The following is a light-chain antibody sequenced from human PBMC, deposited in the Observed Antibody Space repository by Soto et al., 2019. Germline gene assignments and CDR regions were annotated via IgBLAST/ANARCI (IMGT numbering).Light chain of an antibody. CDR1: QSVSNNY. V-gene: IGKV3-20*01. CDR2: GAS. Sequence: PGTVSLSPGERATLSCRAIQSVSNNYLAWYQQKPGQAPRLLIYGASSRATGIPDRFSGSGSGTDFTLTISRLEPGDFAVYYCQQYVTSPPGTFGQGTKVDIK. J-gene: IGKJ1*01. CDR3: QQYVTSPPGT.